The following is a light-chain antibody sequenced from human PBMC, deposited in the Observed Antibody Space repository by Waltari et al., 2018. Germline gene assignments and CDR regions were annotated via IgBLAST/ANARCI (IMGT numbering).Light chain of an antibody. Sequence: EIVLTQSPATLSLSPGERATLSCGASQSLSTSYFAWYQQKPGLAPRLLMYHASSRATCIPDRFSGSGAGTDFTLTISRLEPEDFAVYYCQYYDNSVITFGQGTRLEI. V-gene: IGKV3D-20*01. J-gene: IGKJ5*01. CDR1: QSLSTSY. CDR2: HAS. CDR3: QYYDNSVIT.